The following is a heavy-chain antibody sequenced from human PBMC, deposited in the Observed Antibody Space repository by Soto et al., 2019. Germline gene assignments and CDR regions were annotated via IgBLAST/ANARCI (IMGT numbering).Heavy chain of an antibody. J-gene: IGHJ6*02. CDR3: ARDLGVPAATYYYYGMDV. CDR2: IYYSGST. V-gene: IGHV4-59*01. Sequence: SSETLSLTCTVSGGSISSYYWSWIRQPPGKGLERIGYIYYSGSTNYNPSLKSRVTISVDTSKNQFSLKLSSVTAADTAVYYCARDLGVPAATYYYYGMDVWGQGTTVTVSS. CDR1: GGSISSYY. D-gene: IGHD2-2*01.